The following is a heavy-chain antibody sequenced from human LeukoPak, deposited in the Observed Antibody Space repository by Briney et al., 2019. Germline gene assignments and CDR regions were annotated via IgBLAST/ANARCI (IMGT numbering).Heavy chain of an antibody. J-gene: IGHJ4*02. CDR1: GYTFTSYD. V-gene: IGHV1-8*03. CDR3: ARRRGTYWGLSLDY. Sequence: GASVKVSCKASGYTFTSYDINWVRQATGQGLEWMGWMNPNSGNTGYAQKFQGRVTITRNTSISTAYMELSSLRSEDTAVYYCARRRGTYWGLSLDYWGQGTLVTVSS. CDR2: MNPNSGNT. D-gene: IGHD7-27*01.